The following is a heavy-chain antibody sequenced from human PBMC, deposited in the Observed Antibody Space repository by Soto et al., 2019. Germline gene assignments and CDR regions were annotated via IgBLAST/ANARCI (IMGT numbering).Heavy chain of an antibody. D-gene: IGHD6-13*01. CDR1: GGSLNSYY. V-gene: IGHV4-4*07. J-gene: IGHJ3*02. CDR3: AAYNSTLGTFDS. CDR2: IFTSGST. Sequence: SETLSLTCTVSGGSLNSYYWTWIRQPAGKGLEWIGRIFTSGSTNNKPSLKSRVTMSVDTSKNQFSLKLSSVTAADTAVYYCAAYNSTLGTFDSWGQGTMVTV.